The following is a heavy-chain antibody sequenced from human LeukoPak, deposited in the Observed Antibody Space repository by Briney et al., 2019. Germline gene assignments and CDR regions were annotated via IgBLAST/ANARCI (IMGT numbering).Heavy chain of an antibody. CDR1: GLTVSNNY. CDR3: ARIKGYSRFDI. J-gene: IGHJ3*02. D-gene: IGHD6-13*01. V-gene: IGHV3-53*01. Sequence: GGSLRLSCAASGLTVSNNYMKWVRQAPGKGLEWVSLIYSGGSTYYADSVKGRFTISRDNAKNSLYLQMNSLRAEDTAVYYCARIKGYSRFDIWGQGTMVTVSS. CDR2: IYSGGST.